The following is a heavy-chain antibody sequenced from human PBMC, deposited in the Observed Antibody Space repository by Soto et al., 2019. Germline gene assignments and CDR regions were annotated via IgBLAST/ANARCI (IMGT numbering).Heavy chain of an antibody. Sequence: QVQLVESGGGVVQPGRSLRLSCAASGFTFSSFGMHWVRQAPGKGLEWVALISYDGSSDYYVASVKGRFTISRDKSKNTLYLQMNSLRPEDTAVYYCAKDRGWSSADLEYWGQGTLVTVSS. CDR2: ISYDGSSD. J-gene: IGHJ4*02. V-gene: IGHV3-30*18. CDR1: GFTFSSFG. CDR3: AKDRGWSSADLEY. D-gene: IGHD6-19*01.